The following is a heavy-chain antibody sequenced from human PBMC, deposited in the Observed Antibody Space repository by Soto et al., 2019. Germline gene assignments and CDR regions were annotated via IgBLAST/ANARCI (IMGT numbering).Heavy chain of an antibody. D-gene: IGHD4-17*01. J-gene: IGHJ4*02. CDR2: IYHSGIT. CDR1: GGSISSDDYS. V-gene: IGHV4-30-4*01. CDR3: ARGLSVTVITPSYYFDS. Sequence: QVQLQESGPGLVKASQTLSLTCTGSGGSISSDDYSWSWIRQPPGKGLEWLGYIYHSGITHYNPSLRSRLAMSVDTSENHFSLKRSSVTAADAAVYYCARGLSVTVITPSYYFDSWGQGALVTVSS.